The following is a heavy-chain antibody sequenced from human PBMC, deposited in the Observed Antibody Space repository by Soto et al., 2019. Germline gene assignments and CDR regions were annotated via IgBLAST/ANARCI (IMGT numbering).Heavy chain of an antibody. CDR1: GYTFTSYG. J-gene: IGHJ4*02. Sequence: ASVKVSCKASGYTFTSYGISWVRQAPGQGLEWMGWISAYNGNTNYAQKLQGRVTMTTDTSTSTAYMELRSLRSDDTAVYYCARVGEYCSGGSCYFRISDYWGQGTLVTVSS. V-gene: IGHV1-18*01. D-gene: IGHD2-15*01. CDR3: ARVGEYCSGGSCYFRISDY. CDR2: ISAYNGNT.